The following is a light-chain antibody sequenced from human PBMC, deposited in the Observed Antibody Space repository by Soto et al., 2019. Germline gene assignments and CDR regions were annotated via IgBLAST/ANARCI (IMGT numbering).Light chain of an antibody. Sequence: SYELTQPPSVSVAPGKTARITCGGNNIGSKSVHWYQQKPGQAPVLVIYYDSDRPSGIPERFSGSNSGNTATLTISRVEAGDEAAYYCQVWDRSSDPVVFGGGTKLTVL. V-gene: IGLV3-21*04. CDR3: QVWDRSSDPVV. CDR2: YDS. J-gene: IGLJ2*01. CDR1: NIGSKS.